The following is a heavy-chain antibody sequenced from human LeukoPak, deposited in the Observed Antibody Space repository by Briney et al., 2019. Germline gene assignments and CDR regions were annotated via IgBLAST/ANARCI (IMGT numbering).Heavy chain of an antibody. J-gene: IGHJ6*03. Sequence: ASVKVSCKASGGTFSSYAISWVRQAPGQGLEWMGGIIPIFGTANYAQKFRGRVTITADESTSTAYMERSSLRSVDTAVYYCARASRADIVVVPAAIEAYYYYYMDVWGKGTTVTVSS. CDR3: ARASRADIVVVPAAIEAYYYYYMDV. CDR2: IIPIFGTA. D-gene: IGHD2-2*02. CDR1: GGTFSSYA. V-gene: IGHV1-69*13.